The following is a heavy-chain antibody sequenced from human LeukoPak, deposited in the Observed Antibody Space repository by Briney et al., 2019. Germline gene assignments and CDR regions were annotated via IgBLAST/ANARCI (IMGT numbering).Heavy chain of an antibody. CDR1: GDSVSSNSAA. V-gene: IGHV6-1*01. J-gene: IGHJ6*04. CDR2: TYYRSKWYN. CDR3: ARARVAVAGTVSYYYYGMDV. D-gene: IGHD6-19*01. Sequence: SQTLSLTCAISGDSVSSNSAAWNWIRQSPSRGLEWVGRTYYRSKWYNDYAVSVKSRITINPDTSKNQFSLQLNSVTPEDTAVYYCARARVAVAGTVSYYYYGMDVWGEGTTVTVSS.